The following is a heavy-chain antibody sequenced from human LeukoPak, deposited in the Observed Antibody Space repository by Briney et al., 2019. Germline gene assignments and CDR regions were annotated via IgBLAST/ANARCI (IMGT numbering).Heavy chain of an antibody. CDR3: ARRHYDSSGYSHSTHAFDI. V-gene: IGHV3-48*03. Sequence: PGGSLRLSCAASGFTFSSYEMNWVRQAPGKGLEWVSYISSSGSTIYYADSVKGRFTISRDNAKNSLYLQMNSLRAEDTAVYYCARRHYDSSGYSHSTHAFDIWGQGTVVTVSS. CDR2: ISSSGSTI. CDR1: GFTFSSYE. D-gene: IGHD3-22*01. J-gene: IGHJ3*02.